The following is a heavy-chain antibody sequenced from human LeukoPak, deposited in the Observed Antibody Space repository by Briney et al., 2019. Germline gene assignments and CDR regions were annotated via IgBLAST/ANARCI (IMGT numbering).Heavy chain of an antibody. CDR3: ASSGWYSTPNWFDP. J-gene: IGHJ5*02. CDR1: GFPFSTYW. V-gene: IGHV3-7*01. Sequence: PGGSLRLSCAASGFPFSTYWMSWVRQAPGKGLEWVANINQDGTEKYYVDSVKGRFTISRDYAKNSLYLQMNSLRAEDTAMYYCASSGWYSTPNWFDPWGQGTLVIVSS. D-gene: IGHD6-19*01. CDR2: INQDGTEK.